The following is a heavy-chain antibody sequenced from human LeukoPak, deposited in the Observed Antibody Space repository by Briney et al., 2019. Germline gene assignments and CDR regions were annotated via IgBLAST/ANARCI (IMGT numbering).Heavy chain of an antibody. CDR2: IDQDGSTK. D-gene: IGHD6-19*01. J-gene: IGHJ4*02. V-gene: IGHV3-7*01. Sequence: PGGSLRLSCAASGFTFNKYWMTWVRQAPGKGLEWVANIDQDGSTKYYVDSVKDRFAFSRDNAKNSLYLQMNSLRAEDTAVYYCARVHSSGCPDYWGQGTLVTVSS. CDR3: ARVHSSGCPDY. CDR1: GFTFNKYW.